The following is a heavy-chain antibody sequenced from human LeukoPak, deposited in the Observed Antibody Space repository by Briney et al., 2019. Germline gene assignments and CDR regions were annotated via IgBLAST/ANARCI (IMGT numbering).Heavy chain of an antibody. CDR1: GFTFSSYA. D-gene: IGHD6-13*01. Sequence: GGSLRLSCAASGFTFSSYAMSWVRQAPGKGLEWVSGISGSGGSKYYADSVKGRFTISRDNSKNTLYLQLSGRRADDTAVYYCAKDMDSSSHCDYWGQGTLVTVSS. V-gene: IGHV3-23*01. CDR2: ISGSGGSK. J-gene: IGHJ4*02. CDR3: AKDMDSSSHCDY.